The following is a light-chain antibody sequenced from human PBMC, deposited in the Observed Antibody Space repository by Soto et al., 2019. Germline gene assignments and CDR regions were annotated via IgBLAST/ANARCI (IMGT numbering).Light chain of an antibody. J-gene: IGKJ5*01. V-gene: IGKV3-11*01. Sequence: MTQSPATLSLSPGEKATLSCRASQTISKDLALYQQKPGQAPRLLIYDASTRATDIPDRFSGSGSGTEFTLTISSLEPEDFAVYYCQQRSNWPTTFGQGTRLEVK. CDR3: QQRSNWPTT. CDR1: QTISKD. CDR2: DAS.